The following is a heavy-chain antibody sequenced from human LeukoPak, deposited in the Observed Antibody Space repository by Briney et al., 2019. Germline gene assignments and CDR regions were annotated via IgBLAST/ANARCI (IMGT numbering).Heavy chain of an antibody. V-gene: IGHV3-30*04. Sequence: PGGSLRLSCAASGFTFSSYAMHWVRQAPGKGLEWVAVISYDGSNKYYADSVKGRFTISRDNSKNTLYLQMNSLRAEDTAVYYCADTYYYDSSGPNVPWGQGTLVTVSS. CDR2: ISYDGSNK. CDR1: GFTFSSYA. D-gene: IGHD3-22*01. J-gene: IGHJ5*02. CDR3: ADTYYYDSSGPNVP.